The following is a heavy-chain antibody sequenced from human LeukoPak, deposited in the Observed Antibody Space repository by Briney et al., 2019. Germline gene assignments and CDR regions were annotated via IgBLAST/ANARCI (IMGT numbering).Heavy chain of an antibody. CDR1: GGSISSSSYY. V-gene: IGHV4-39*07. J-gene: IGHJ6*03. CDR2: IYYSGST. CDR3: AGVLAPEYYYYYMDV. Sequence: SETLSLTCTVSGGSISSSSYYWGWIRQPPGKGLEWIGSIYYSGSTYYNPSLKSRVTISVDTSKNQFSLKLSSVTAADTAVYYCAGVLAPEYYYYYMDVWGKGTTVTVSS.